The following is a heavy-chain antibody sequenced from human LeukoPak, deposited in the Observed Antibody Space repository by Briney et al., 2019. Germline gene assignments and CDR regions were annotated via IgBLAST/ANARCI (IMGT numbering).Heavy chain of an antibody. CDR3: ARHLYCMNDKCHPKIEADAFDS. CDR2: IYNSGST. D-gene: IGHD2-15*01. CDR1: SGSISNYY. Sequence: PSEALSLTCNVSSGSISNYYWSWIRQPPGKGLEWIGYIYNSGSTNYDPSLKSRVTISGDTSKNQFSLKLTSVTAADTAVYYCARHLYCMNDKCHPKIEADAFDSWGQGTMVTVSS. J-gene: IGHJ3*01. V-gene: IGHV4-59*08.